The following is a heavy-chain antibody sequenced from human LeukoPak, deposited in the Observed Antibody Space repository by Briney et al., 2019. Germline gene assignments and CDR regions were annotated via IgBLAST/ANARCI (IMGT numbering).Heavy chain of an antibody. V-gene: IGHV4-39*07. CDR3: ARDYSSGVYYFDY. D-gene: IGHD3-22*01. Sequence: PSETLSLTCTVSGGSISSSSYYWGWIRQPPGKGLEWIGSIYYSGSTYYNPSLKSRVTISVDTSKNQFSLKLSSVTAADTAVYYCARDYSSGVYYFDYWGQGTLVTVSS. J-gene: IGHJ4*02. CDR1: GGSISSSSYY. CDR2: IYYSGST.